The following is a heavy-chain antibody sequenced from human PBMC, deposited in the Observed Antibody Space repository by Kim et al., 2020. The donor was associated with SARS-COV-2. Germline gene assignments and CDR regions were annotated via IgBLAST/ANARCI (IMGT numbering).Heavy chain of an antibody. Sequence: GGSLRLSCAASGFTVSSNYMSWVRQAPGKGLEWVSVIYSGGSTYYADSVKGRFTISRDNSKNTLYLQMNSLRAEDTAVYYCARRGGSSSWWWFDPWGQGTLVTVSS. CDR1: GFTVSSNY. V-gene: IGHV3-53*01. J-gene: IGHJ5*02. CDR3: ARRGGSSSWWWFDP. D-gene: IGHD6-13*01. CDR2: IYSGGST.